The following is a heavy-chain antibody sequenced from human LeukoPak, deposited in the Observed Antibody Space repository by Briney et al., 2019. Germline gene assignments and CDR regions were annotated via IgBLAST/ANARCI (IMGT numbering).Heavy chain of an antibody. CDR1: GGSFSGYY. Sequence: PETLSLTCALPGGSFSGYYWSWGRQPPQGGLEWIREINHSRYTNHNPTLKSRVTISVDTSKNQFSLKLSSVTAADTAVYYCARDGSCYSDQFDYWGQGTLVTVSS. V-gene: IGHV4-34*01. CDR3: ARDGSCYSDQFDY. D-gene: IGHD3-22*01. CDR2: INHSRYT. J-gene: IGHJ4*02.